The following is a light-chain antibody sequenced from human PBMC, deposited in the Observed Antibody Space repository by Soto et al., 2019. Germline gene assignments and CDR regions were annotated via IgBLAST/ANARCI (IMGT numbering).Light chain of an antibody. CDR2: GAS. CDR1: QDIGHS. CDR3: QKYDSAPLT. V-gene: IGKV1-27*01. J-gene: IGKJ4*01. Sequence: DIQMTQSPSSLSASFGDRVTFTCLASQDIGHSLAWYQQKPGKPIQLLIYGASTLHSGVPSRFSGSGSGTDFTLTISSLQPEDVATYYCQKYDSAPLTFGGGTKV.